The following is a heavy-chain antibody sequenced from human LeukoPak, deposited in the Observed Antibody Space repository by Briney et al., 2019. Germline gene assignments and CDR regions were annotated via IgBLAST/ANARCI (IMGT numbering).Heavy chain of an antibody. Sequence: GGSLRLSCVACGCTFSDYWMTGVRPAPGQGLEGVAKINQYGREQHFVDPVTGRFTISRDNPKNSLYLHMDSLRGEDTAVYYCAGGALAYWGQGTLVTVSS. CDR3: AGGALAY. CDR2: INQYGREQ. CDR1: GCTFSDYW. V-gene: IGHV3-7*04. J-gene: IGHJ4*02.